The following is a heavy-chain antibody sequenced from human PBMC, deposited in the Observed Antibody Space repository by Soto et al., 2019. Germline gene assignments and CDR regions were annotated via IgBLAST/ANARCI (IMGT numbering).Heavy chain of an antibody. CDR1: GYTFTSYD. V-gene: IGHV1-8*01. CDR3: ARSGGIFGVAPYYYYYGMDV. J-gene: IGHJ6*02. D-gene: IGHD3-3*01. CDR2: MNPNSGNT. Sequence: ASVKVSCKASGYTFTSYDINWVRQATGQGLEWMGWMNPNSGNTGYAQKFQGRVTMTRNTSISTAYMELSSLRSEDTAVYYCARSGGIFGVAPYYYYYGMDVWGQGTTVTVSS.